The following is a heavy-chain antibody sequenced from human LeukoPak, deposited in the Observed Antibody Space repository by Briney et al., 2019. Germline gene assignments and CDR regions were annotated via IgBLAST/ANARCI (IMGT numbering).Heavy chain of an antibody. D-gene: IGHD6-19*01. Sequence: QTGGSLRLSCAASGFTVSSNYMSWVRQAPGKGLEWVSVIYSGGSTYYADSVKGRFTISRDNSKNTLYLQMNSLRAEDTAVYYCAKDARRTFGLSSGLYRGPYYFDYWGQGTLVTVSS. CDR1: GFTVSSNY. CDR2: IYSGGST. J-gene: IGHJ4*02. V-gene: IGHV3-53*01. CDR3: AKDARRTFGLSSGLYRGPYYFDY.